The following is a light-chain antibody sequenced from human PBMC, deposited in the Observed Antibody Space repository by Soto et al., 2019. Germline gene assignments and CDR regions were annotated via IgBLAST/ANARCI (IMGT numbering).Light chain of an antibody. CDR1: QDIKNY. V-gene: IGKV1-27*01. Sequence: IQMTQSPSSLSASVGDRVTITCRASQDIKNYLAWYQQKPGKVPKLLIYAASTLQSGVPSRFSGSGSGTDFTLTISSLQPEDVATYYCQRYNSAPWTFGQGTKVEIK. CDR2: AAS. CDR3: QRYNSAPWT. J-gene: IGKJ1*01.